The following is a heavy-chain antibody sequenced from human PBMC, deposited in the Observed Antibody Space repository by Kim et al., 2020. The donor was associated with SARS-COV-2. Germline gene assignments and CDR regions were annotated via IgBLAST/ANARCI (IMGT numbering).Heavy chain of an antibody. CDR2: IAQDGSEK. D-gene: IGHD1-7*01. J-gene: IGHJ6*02. Sequence: GGSLRLSCAASGFTFSRYCMNWARQAPGKGLEWVANIAQDGSEKYYADSVKGRFTIFRDNAEESMYLQMNNLRAEDTAVYYCARDDVARHDWKYTYYYGMDVWGQGTAVKVFS. CDR3: ARDDVARHDWKYTYYYGMDV. CDR1: GFTFSRYC. V-gene: IGHV3-7*03.